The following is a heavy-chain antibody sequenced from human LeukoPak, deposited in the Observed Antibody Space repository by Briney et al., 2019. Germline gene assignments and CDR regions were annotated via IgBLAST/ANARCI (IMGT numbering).Heavy chain of an antibody. J-gene: IGHJ5*02. CDR2: IYYSGTT. CDR1: GGSISSSSYY. CDR3: ARHRRYYGSGSGWFDP. D-gene: IGHD3-10*01. Sequence: PSETLSLTCTVSGGSISSSSYYWGWIRQPPGKGLEWIGSIYYSGTTYYNPSLKSRVTISVDTSKNQFSLKLSSVTAADTAVYYCARHRRYYGSGSGWFDPWGQGTLVTVSS. V-gene: IGHV4-39*01.